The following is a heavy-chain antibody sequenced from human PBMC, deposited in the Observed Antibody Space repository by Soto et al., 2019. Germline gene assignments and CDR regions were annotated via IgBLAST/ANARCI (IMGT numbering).Heavy chain of an antibody. D-gene: IGHD2-15*01. CDR2: IIPILGIA. V-gene: IGHV1-69*02. CDR1: GGTFSSYT. CDR3: AIGLGYCSCGSCYQNDY. Sequence: QVQLVQSGAEVKKPGSSVKVSCKASGGTFSSYTISWVRQAPGQGLEWMGRIIPILGIANYAQKFQGRVTITADQSTSTAYMELSSLRSEDTAVYYCAIGLGYCSCGSCYQNDYWGQGTLVTVSS. J-gene: IGHJ4*02.